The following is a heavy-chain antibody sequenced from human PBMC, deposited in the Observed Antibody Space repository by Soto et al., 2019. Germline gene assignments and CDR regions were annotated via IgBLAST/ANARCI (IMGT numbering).Heavy chain of an antibody. D-gene: IGHD2-21*02. V-gene: IGHV1-69*13. J-gene: IGHJ6*02. CDR1: GGTFSSYA. Sequence: SVKVSCRASGGTFSSYAISWVRQAPGQGLEWMGGIIPIFGTANYAQKFQGRVTITADESTSTAYMELSSLRSEDTAVYYCAGRLLKFMTGGMDVWGQGTTVTVSS. CDR2: IIPIFGTA. CDR3: AGRLLKFMTGGMDV.